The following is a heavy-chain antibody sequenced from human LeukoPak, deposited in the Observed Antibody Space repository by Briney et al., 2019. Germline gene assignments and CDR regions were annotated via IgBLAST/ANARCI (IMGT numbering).Heavy chain of an antibody. CDR1: GGSISYYY. CDR2: IYYSGST. D-gene: IGHD6-6*01. CDR3: TKLVQEDWFDP. Sequence: PSETLSLTCTVSGGSISYYYWSWIRQPPGKGLEWIGYIYYSGSTNYNPSLKSRVTISVDTSKNQFSLKLSSVTAADTAVYYCTKLVQEDWFDPWGQGTLVTVSS. V-gene: IGHV4-59*08. J-gene: IGHJ5*02.